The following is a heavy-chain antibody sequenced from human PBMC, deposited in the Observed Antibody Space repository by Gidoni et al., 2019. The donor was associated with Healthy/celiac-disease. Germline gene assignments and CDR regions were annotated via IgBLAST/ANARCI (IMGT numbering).Heavy chain of an antibody. CDR1: GYTFTGYY. CDR2: INPNSGGT. J-gene: IGHJ6*02. Sequence: QVQLVQSGAEGKKPGASVKVSCKASGYTFTGYYMHWVRQAPGQGLEWMGRINPNSGGTNYAQKFQGRVTMTRDTSISTAYMELSRLRSDDTVVYYCARSYLRGYCSGGSCQNYYYGMDVWGQGTTVTVSS. V-gene: IGHV1-2*05. D-gene: IGHD2-15*01. CDR3: ARSYLRGYCSGGSCQNYYYGMDV.